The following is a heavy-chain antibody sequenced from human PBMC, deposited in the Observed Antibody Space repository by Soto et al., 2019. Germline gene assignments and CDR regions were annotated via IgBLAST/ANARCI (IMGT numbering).Heavy chain of an antibody. CDR2: IYSGGST. J-gene: IGHJ4*02. D-gene: IGHD3-22*01. CDR3: ARFPRNYYDSSGYGLDY. CDR1: GFTVSSNY. Sequence: GSLRLSCAASGFTVSSNYMSWVRQAPGKGLEWVSVIYSGGSTYYADSVKGRFTISRDNSKNTLYLQMNSLRAEDTAVYYCARFPRNYYDSSGYGLDYWGQGTLVTVSS. V-gene: IGHV3-53*01.